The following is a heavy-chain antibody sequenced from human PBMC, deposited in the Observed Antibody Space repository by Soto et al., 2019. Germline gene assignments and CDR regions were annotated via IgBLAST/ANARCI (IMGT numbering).Heavy chain of an antibody. D-gene: IGHD6-13*01. V-gene: IGHV2-5*02. CDR2: IYWDDDK. CDR1: GFSLSTSGGG. Sequence: QITLKESGPTLVKPTQTLTLTCTFSGFSLSTSGGGVGWIRQPPEKALEWLALIYWDDDKRYSPSLKSRLTITKDTSKNQVVLTMTNVDPVDTATYYCANSKDYSSRWYTLDFDYWGQGTLVTVSS. CDR3: ANSKDYSSRWYTLDFDY. J-gene: IGHJ4*02.